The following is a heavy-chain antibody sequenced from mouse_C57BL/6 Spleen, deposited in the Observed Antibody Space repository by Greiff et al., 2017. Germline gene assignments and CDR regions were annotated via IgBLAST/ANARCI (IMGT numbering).Heavy chain of an antibody. J-gene: IGHJ2*01. CDR2: ISSGSSTI. CDR3: AIHSNYHFDY. CDR1: GFTFSDYG. Sequence: EVMLVESGGGLVKPGGSLKLSCAASGFTFSDYGMHWVRQAPEKGLEWVAYISSGSSTIYYADTVKGRFTISRDNAKNTLFLQMTSLRSEDTAMYYCAIHSNYHFDYWGQGTTLTVSS. V-gene: IGHV5-17*01. D-gene: IGHD2-5*01.